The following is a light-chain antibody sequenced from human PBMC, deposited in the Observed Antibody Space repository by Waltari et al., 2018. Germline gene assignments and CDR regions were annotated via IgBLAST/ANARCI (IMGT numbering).Light chain of an antibody. V-gene: IGLV2-14*03. Sequence: SALPPPPSVSGSPGQSIIISCTGRSSSGGGFNFFASYQQHPGNAPKLIIYDVFNRPSGASTLFSGSNSDNAASLAISGLHAEDDAVYYCSSYTASPPHVVFGGGTKVTVL. J-gene: IGLJ3*02. CDR1: SSSGGGFNF. CDR3: SSYTASPPHVV. CDR2: DVF.